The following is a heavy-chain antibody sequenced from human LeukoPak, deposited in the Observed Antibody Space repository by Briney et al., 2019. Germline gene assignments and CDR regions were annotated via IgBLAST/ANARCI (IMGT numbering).Heavy chain of an antibody. Sequence: GGSLRLSCAASGFTFSIYGMSWVRQAPGKGLEWVSAIRTGGDSTYYADSVEGRFTISRDNSKNTLYLQMNSLRAEDTAVYYCAKPRPGGSTEPFDSWGQGTLVTVSS. J-gene: IGHJ4*02. V-gene: IGHV3-23*01. CDR3: AKPRPGGSTEPFDS. D-gene: IGHD1-26*01. CDR1: GFTFSIYG. CDR2: IRTGGDST.